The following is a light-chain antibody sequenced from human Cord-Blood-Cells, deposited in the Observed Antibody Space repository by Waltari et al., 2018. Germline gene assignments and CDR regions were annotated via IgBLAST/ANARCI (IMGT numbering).Light chain of an antibody. V-gene: IGKV1-33*01. Sequence: DIQMPQSPSSLSASVVDRVPITCQASQDISNYLNWYQQKPGKAPKLLIYDASNLETGVPSRFSGSGSGTDFTFTISSLQPEDIATYYCQQYDNLPITFGQGTRLEIK. CDR2: DAS. J-gene: IGKJ5*01. CDR3: QQYDNLPIT. CDR1: QDISNY.